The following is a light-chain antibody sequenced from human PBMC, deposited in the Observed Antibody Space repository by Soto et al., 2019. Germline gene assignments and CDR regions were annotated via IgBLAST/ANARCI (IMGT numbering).Light chain of an antibody. Sequence: EIVLTQSPGTLSLSPGERATLSCRASQSVSSDLAWYHQKPGQAPRLLIYDASNRATGIPARFSGSGSVTDFTLTISSLEPEDFAVYYCQQRSNWATFGPGTKVDI. CDR2: DAS. J-gene: IGKJ3*01. CDR3: QQRSNWAT. CDR1: QSVSSD. V-gene: IGKV3-11*01.